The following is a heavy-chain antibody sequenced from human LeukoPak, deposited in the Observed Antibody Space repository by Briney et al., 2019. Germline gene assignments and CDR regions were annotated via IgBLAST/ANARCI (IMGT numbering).Heavy chain of an antibody. CDR3: ARDRAEGKTWVEFDP. CDR1: GFIVNSYG. J-gene: IGHJ5*02. V-gene: IGHV3-66*02. Sequence: GGSLRLSCAASGFIVNSYGMSWVRQAPGKGLAWVSLIYSDGVTQYADSVKGRSTISRDNSKNTLYLQMNSLRDEDTAVYFCARDRAEGKTWVEFDPWGQGTLVTVSS. CDR2: IYSDGVT.